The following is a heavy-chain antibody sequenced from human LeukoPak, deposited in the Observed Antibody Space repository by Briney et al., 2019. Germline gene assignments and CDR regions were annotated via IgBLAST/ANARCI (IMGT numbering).Heavy chain of an antibody. CDR3: AKDPTSDSSGYYY. J-gene: IGHJ4*02. Sequence: PGGSLRLSCAASGFTFNSYAMSWVRQAPGKGLEWVSAISSADRTYYADSVKGRFTISRDNSKNTLYLQMNSLRAEDTAVYYCAKDPTSDSSGYYYWGQGTLVTVSS. D-gene: IGHD3-22*01. V-gene: IGHV3-23*01. CDR2: ISSADRT. CDR1: GFTFNSYA.